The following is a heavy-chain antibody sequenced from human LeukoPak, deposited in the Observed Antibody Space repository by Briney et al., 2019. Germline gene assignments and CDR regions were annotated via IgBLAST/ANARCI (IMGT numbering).Heavy chain of an antibody. CDR1: GFTFSGYS. CDR2: ISSPSSTI. CDR3: ARAYLLPSIPYWYFDL. D-gene: IGHD2-21*01. J-gene: IGHJ2*01. Sequence: GGSLRLSCAASGFTFSGYSMNWVRQAPGKGLEWLSYISSPSSTIYYADSVRGRFTIYRDNAKNSLYLQMNSLRAEDAAIYYCARAYLLPSIPYWYFDLWGRGTLVTVSS. V-gene: IGHV3-48*04.